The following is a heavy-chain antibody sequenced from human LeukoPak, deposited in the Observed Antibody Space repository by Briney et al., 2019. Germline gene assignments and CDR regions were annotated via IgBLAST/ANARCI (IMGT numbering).Heavy chain of an antibody. CDR2: IYDSGS. J-gene: IGHJ4*02. V-gene: IGHV4-59*01. CDR3: ARGRSQRRDGYRIFNH. CDR1: GGSISSYY. Sequence: SETLSLTCTVSGGSISSYYWNWVRQPPGKGLEWIGHIYDSGSNYNSSLKSRVTISVDTSKNQFSLKLNSVCAADTAVYYCARGRSQRRDGYRIFNHWGQGTLVTVSS. D-gene: IGHD5-24*01.